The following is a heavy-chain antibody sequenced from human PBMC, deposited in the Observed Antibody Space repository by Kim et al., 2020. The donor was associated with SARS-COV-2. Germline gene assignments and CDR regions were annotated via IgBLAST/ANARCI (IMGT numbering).Heavy chain of an antibody. D-gene: IGHD4-17*01. Sequence: SETLSLTCTVSGGSISSYSWSWIRQPPGKGLEWIGYIYYSGSTNYNPSLKSRVTISVDTSKNQFSLKLSSVTAADTAVYYCAMTTPAHYYGMDVWGQGTTVTVSS. CDR1: GGSISSYS. CDR2: IYYSGST. J-gene: IGHJ6*02. V-gene: IGHV4-59*08. CDR3: AMTTPAHYYGMDV.